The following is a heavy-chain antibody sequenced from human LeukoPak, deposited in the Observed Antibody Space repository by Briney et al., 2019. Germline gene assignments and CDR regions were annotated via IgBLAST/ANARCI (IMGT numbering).Heavy chain of an antibody. V-gene: IGHV3-23*01. CDR1: GFTFSNYA. D-gene: IGHD6-13*01. Sequence: GGSLRLSCAASGFTFSNYAMSWARQAPGKGLEWVSAISGSGGSTYYADSVKGRFTISRDNSKNTLYLQMGSLRAEDMAVYYCARGRSSSWRNYYYYGMDVWGQGTTVTVSS. CDR3: ARGRSSSWRNYYYYGMDV. CDR2: ISGSGGST. J-gene: IGHJ6*02.